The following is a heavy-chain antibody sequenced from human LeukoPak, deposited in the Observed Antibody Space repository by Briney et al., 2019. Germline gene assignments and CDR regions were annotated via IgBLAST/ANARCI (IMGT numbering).Heavy chain of an antibody. CDR2: FDPEDGET. Sequence: ASVKVSCKASGGTFSSYAISWVRQAPGKGLEWMGGFDPEDGETIYAQKFQGRVTMTEGTSTDTAYMELSSLRSEDTAVYYCATTIVIMNAIDFWGQGTLVTVSS. CDR1: GGTFSSYA. CDR3: ATTIVIMNAIDF. J-gene: IGHJ4*02. D-gene: IGHD3-22*01. V-gene: IGHV1-24*01.